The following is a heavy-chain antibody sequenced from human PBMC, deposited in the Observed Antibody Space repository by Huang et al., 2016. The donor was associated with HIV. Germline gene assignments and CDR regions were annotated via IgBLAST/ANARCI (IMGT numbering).Heavy chain of an antibody. V-gene: IGHV2-5*02. Sequence: QITLKESGPTLVKPTQTLTLTCTFSGFSLTSSGVAVGWIRQPPGKALEWLALIYWDNEERVSPSLKTRLTITKDTPENEVVLTMTNMDPVDTATYYCVHRLRYGKWYVDYWGQGVLVTVSS. CDR3: VHRLRYGKWYVDY. D-gene: IGHD6-13*01. J-gene: IGHJ4*02. CDR1: GFSLTSSGVA. CDR2: IYWDNEE.